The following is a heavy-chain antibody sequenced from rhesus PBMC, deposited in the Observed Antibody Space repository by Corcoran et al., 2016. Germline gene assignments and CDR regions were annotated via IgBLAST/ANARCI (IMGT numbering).Heavy chain of an antibody. J-gene: IGHJ4*01. V-gene: IGHV3-7*01. CDR3: SRDDYGSD. Sequence: EVQLVESGGGLVQPGGSLRLSCAASGLTFGYYGMTWVRQAPGKGLEWVSYISKTGKTISYADSAKGRFTVSRDNAKNSLSLQMNSLRAEDTAVYYCSRDDYGSDWGQGVLVTVSS. CDR1: GLTFGYYG. D-gene: IGHD4-29*01. CDR2: ISKTGKTI.